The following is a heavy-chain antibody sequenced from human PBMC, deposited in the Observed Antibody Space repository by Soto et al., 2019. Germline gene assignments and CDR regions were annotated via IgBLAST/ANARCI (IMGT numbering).Heavy chain of an antibody. CDR1: GYTLTGYY. J-gene: IGHJ4*01. CDR3: ARDGVAAGNINFDY. CDR2: ISGDSGNT. V-gene: IGHV1-3*01. Sequence: GYAVKVSCTASGYTLTGYYMHWVRQAPGQRLEWMGWISGDSGNTKYSPKLQDRVTITRDTSASTAYMELSSLRSEDTALYYCARDGVAAGNINFDYWGQGTLVPVSS. D-gene: IGHD6-19*01.